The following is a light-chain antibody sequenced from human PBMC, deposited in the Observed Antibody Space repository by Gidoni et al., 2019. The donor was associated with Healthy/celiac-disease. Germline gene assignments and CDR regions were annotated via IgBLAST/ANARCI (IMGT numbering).Light chain of an antibody. CDR2: DAS. J-gene: IGKJ5*01. CDR1: QDISNY. V-gene: IGKV1-33*01. CDR3: QQYDNLPFT. Sequence: IQSTQSPSSLSASVGDRVTLTCQASQDISNYLNWYQQNPGKAPKLLIYDASNLETGVPSRFSGSGSGTDFTFTISSLQPEDIATYYCQQYDNLPFTFGQGTRLEIK.